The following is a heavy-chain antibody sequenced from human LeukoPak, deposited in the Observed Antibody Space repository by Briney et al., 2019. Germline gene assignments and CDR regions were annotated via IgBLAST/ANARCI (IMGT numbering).Heavy chain of an antibody. D-gene: IGHD3-22*01. V-gene: IGHV3-48*03. Sequence: PGGSLRLSCAASGFTFSSYEMNWVRQAPGKGLEWVSYISSSGSTIYYADSVKGRFTISRDNSKNTLYLQMNSLRAEDTAVYYCAREKWLPNAFDIWGQGTMVTVSS. CDR3: AREKWLPNAFDI. CDR1: GFTFSSYE. CDR2: ISSSGSTI. J-gene: IGHJ3*02.